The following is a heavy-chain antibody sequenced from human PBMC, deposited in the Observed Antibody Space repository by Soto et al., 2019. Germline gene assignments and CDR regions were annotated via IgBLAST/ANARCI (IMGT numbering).Heavy chain of an antibody. D-gene: IGHD1-1*01. CDR3: ARRGGTTYFDY. CDR1: GYSFTNYW. Sequence: PGESLKISCKGSGYSFTNYWINWVRQMPGKGLEWMGTIDPSDSYTNYSPSFQGHVTISLDKSISTAYLQWSSLKASDTAIYYCARRGGTTYFDYWGQGTLVTVSS. J-gene: IGHJ4*02. CDR2: IDPSDSYT. V-gene: IGHV5-10-1*01.